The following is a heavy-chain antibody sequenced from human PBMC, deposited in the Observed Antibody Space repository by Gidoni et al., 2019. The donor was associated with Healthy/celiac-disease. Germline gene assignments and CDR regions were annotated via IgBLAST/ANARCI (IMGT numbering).Heavy chain of an antibody. CDR3: ARGKKRYCSSTSCYTGWFDP. CDR1: GGSFSGYY. V-gene: IGHV4-34*01. CDR2: INHSGST. D-gene: IGHD2-2*02. J-gene: IGHJ5*02. Sequence: QVQLQQWGAGLLKPSETLSLTCAVYGGSFSGYYWSWLRQPPGKGLEWIGEINHSGSTNYNPSLKSRVTISVDTSKNQFSLKLSSVTAADTAVYYCARGKKRYCSSTSCYTGWFDPWGQGTLVTVSS.